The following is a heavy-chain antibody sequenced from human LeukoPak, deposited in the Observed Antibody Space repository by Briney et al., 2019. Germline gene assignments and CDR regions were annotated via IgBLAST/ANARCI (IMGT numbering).Heavy chain of an antibody. CDR3: VPLNWNPPGDFDR. D-gene: IGHD1-20*01. V-gene: IGHV3-7*01. CDR2: IKDDGSDK. Sequence: GGSLRLSCAASGFTFSTYAMNWVRQAPGKGLEWVANIKDDGSDKYYVDSVKGRFFITKDNAKNSLYLQMNSLRVEDTAVYYCVPLNWNPPGDFDRWGQGTLVTVSS. J-gene: IGHJ4*02. CDR1: GFTFSTYA.